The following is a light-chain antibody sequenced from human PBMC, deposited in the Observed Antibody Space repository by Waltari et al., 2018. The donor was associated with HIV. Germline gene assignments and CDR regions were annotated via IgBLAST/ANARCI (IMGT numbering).Light chain of an antibody. Sequence: QSALTQPASVSGSPGQSITISCTGTSSDVGGYNYVSWYQQHPGKAPKLMIYEVSNRPSGVSNRFSGSKSGNTASLTISGLQAEDEADYYCASWDDTFNGPVFGGGTKLTVL. CDR3: ASWDDTFNGPV. V-gene: IGLV2-14*01. CDR1: SSDVGGYNY. CDR2: EVS. J-gene: IGLJ3*02.